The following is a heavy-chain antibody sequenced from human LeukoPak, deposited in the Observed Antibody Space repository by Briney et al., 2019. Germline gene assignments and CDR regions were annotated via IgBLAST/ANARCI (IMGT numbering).Heavy chain of an antibody. CDR1: GFTVSSNY. J-gene: IGHJ5*02. D-gene: IGHD2-2*03. V-gene: IGHV3-53*05. Sequence: PGGPLRLSCAASGFTVSSNYMSWVRQAPGKGLEWVSVIYSGGSTYYADSVKGRFTISRDNSKNTLYLQMNSLRAEDTAVYYCAKDPCGYCSSTRGNWFDPWGQGTLVTVSS. CDR3: AKDPCGYCSSTRGNWFDP. CDR2: IYSGGST.